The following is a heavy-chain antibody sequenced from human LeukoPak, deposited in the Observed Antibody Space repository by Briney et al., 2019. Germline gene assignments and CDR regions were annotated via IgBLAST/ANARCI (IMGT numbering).Heavy chain of an antibody. CDR2: VHLSGAS. Sequence: PSETLSLTCAVSGGSILTTNWWSWVRQPPAKGLEWIGEVHLSGASNYNPSLKSRVNMSIDKSKNQLSLELTSVTAADTAIYYCTRESGAFSPFGFWGQGTLVTVSS. J-gene: IGHJ4*02. CDR1: GGSILTTNW. D-gene: IGHD1-26*01. V-gene: IGHV4-4*02. CDR3: TRESGAFSPFGF.